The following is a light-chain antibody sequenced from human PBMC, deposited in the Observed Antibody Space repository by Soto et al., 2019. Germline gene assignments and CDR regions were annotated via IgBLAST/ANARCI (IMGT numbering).Light chain of an antibody. CDR1: QSVSSSY. Sequence: EIVLTQSPGTLSLSPGERATLSCRASQSVSSSYLAWYQQKPGQAPRPLIYGASSRATGIPDRFSGSGSGTDFTLNISRLEPEDFAVYSCLQYGSSPYTFGQGTKLEIK. CDR3: LQYGSSPYT. J-gene: IGKJ2*01. CDR2: GAS. V-gene: IGKV3-20*01.